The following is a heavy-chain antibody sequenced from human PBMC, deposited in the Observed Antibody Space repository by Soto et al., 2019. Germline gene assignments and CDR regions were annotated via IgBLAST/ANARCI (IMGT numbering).Heavy chain of an antibody. D-gene: IGHD3-22*01. CDR3: ASSVGEYYDSSGFF. Sequence: PSETLSLTCAVSGYSISSRYYWGWIRQPPGKGLEWIGSIYHTGGTYYNPSLKSRVTISVDTSKNQFSLKLSSVTAADTAVYYCASSVGEYYDSSGFFWGQGALVTVSS. V-gene: IGHV4-38-2*01. J-gene: IGHJ4*02. CDR1: GYSISSRYY. CDR2: IYHTGGT.